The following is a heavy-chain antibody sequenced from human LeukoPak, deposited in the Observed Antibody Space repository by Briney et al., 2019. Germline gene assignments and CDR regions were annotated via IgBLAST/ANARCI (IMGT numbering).Heavy chain of an antibody. CDR2: IYYSGST. CDR3: ARSYYGSQRNFDY. CDR1: GGSISSSSYY. D-gene: IGHD3-10*01. J-gene: IGHJ4*02. Sequence: SETLSLTCTVSGGSISSSSYYWGWIRQPPGKGLEWIGSIYYSGSTFYNPSLKSRVTISVDTSKNQFSLKLSSMTAADTAVYYCARSYYGSQRNFDYWGQGTLVTVSS. V-gene: IGHV4-39*07.